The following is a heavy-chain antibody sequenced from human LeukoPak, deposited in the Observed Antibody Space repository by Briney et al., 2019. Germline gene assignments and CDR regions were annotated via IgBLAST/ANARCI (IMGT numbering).Heavy chain of an antibody. CDR2: IIPIFGTA. V-gene: IGHV1-69*13. CDR1: GGTFSSYA. CDR3: ARQSGDGKYYYDSSGTTHLAY. D-gene: IGHD3-22*01. Sequence: GASVKVSCKASGGTFSSYAISWVRQAPGRGLEWMGGIIPIFGTANYAQKFQGRVTITADESTSTAYMELSSLRSEDTAVYYCARQSGDGKYYYDSSGTTHLAYWGQGTLVTVS. J-gene: IGHJ4*02.